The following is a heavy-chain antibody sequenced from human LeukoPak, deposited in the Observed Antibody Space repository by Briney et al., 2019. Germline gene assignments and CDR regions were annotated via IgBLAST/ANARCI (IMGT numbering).Heavy chain of an antibody. CDR1: GFTFSSYA. V-gene: IGHV3-23*01. D-gene: IGHD3-22*01. CDR2: ITASGDST. Sequence: GSLRLSRAESGFTFSSYAMTLVRQAPGKGLEWVSTITASGDSTYYADSVKGRFTISRDNSKNTLYLQMDSLRAEDTAVYYCATYDSSGYYRDRHFDYWGQGTLVTVSS. J-gene: IGHJ4*02. CDR3: ATYDSSGYYRDRHFDY.